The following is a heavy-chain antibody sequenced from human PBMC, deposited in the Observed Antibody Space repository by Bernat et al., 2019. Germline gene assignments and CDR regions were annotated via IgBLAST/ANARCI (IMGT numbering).Heavy chain of an antibody. CDR2: IRSKAYGGTT. Sequence: EVQLVESGGGLVQPGGSLKLSCAASGFTFSGSAMHWVRQASGKGLEWVGRIRSKAYGGTTEYAASVKRRFTISRDDSKSIAYLQMNSLKTEDTAVYYCTRYPRYYYDSSGYSPPFDYWGQGTLVTVSS. J-gene: IGHJ4*02. V-gene: IGHV3-49*04. D-gene: IGHD3-22*01. CDR1: GFTFSGSA. CDR3: TRYPRYYYDSSGYSPPFDY.